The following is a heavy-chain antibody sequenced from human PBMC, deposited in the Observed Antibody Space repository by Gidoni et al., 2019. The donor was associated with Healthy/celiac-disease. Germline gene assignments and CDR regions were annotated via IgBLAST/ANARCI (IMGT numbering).Heavy chain of an antibody. CDR3: ARDHYYDSSGYFWSH. V-gene: IGHV3-21*01. D-gene: IGHD3-22*01. CDR1: GFTFSSYS. J-gene: IGHJ4*02. Sequence: EVQLVESGGGLVKPGGSLRLSCAASGFTFSSYSMNWVRQAPGKGLEWVSSISSSSSYIYYADSVKGRFTISRDNAKNSLYLQMNSLRAEDTAVYYCARDHYYDSSGYFWSHWGQGTLVTVSS. CDR2: ISSSSSYI.